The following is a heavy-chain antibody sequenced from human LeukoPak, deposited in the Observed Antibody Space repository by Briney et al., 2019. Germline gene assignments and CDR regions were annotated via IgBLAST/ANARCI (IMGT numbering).Heavy chain of an antibody. V-gene: IGHV4-39*01. CDR1: GGSISSSSYY. CDR2: IYYSGST. Sequence: SEILSLTCTVSGGSISSSSYYWGWIRQPPVKGLEWIGSIYYSGSTYYNPSLKSRVTISVDTSKNQFSLKLSSVTAADTAVYYCASWVDGGIVGATWSDWGQGTLVTVSS. J-gene: IGHJ4*02. D-gene: IGHD1-26*01. CDR3: ASWVDGGIVGATWSD.